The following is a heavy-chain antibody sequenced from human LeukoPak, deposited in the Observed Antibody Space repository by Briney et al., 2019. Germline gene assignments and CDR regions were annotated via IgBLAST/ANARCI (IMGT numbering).Heavy chain of an antibody. J-gene: IGHJ4*02. V-gene: IGHV1-3*01. Sequence: ASVKVSCKASGYTFTSYAMHWVRQAPGQRLEWMGRINAGNGNTKYSQKFQGRVTITRDTSASTAYMELSSLRSEDTAVYYCARGYCSGGSCGGGDYDFDYWGQGTLVTVSS. D-gene: IGHD2-15*01. CDR2: INAGNGNT. CDR3: ARGYCSGGSCGGGDYDFDY. CDR1: GYTFTSYA.